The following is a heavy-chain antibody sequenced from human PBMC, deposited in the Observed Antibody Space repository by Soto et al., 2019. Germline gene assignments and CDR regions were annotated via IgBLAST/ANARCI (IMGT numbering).Heavy chain of an antibody. Sequence: GGSLRLSCAASGFTFSSYSMNWVRPAPGKGLEWVSSISTSSSYIYYADSVKGRFTISRDNAKNSLYLQMNSLRAEDTAVYYCARDFIAARPGWFDPGGQGTLVTVS. CDR3: ARDFIAARPGWFDP. D-gene: IGHD6-6*01. CDR2: ISTSSSYI. J-gene: IGHJ5*02. CDR1: GFTFSSYS. V-gene: IGHV3-21*01.